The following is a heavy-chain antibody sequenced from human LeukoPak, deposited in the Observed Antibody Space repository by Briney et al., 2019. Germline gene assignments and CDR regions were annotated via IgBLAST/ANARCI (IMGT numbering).Heavy chain of an antibody. CDR2: ISTSSSYI. J-gene: IGHJ4*02. D-gene: IGHD4-17*01. V-gene: IGHV3-21*01. CDR3: ARDPRDYPFDY. CDR1: GFNFASNW. Sequence: GGSLRLSCAASGFNFASNWMHWVRQTPGKGLECVSSISTSSSYIYYADSVKGRFTISRDNAKNSLYLQMNSLRAEDTAVYYCARDPRDYPFDYWGQGALVTVSS.